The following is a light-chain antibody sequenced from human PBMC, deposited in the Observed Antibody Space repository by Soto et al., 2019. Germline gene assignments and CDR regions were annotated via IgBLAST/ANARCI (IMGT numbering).Light chain of an antibody. Sequence: DFQMTQSPSSLSASVGDRVTITCQADQGISKSLSWYQQKPGMAPKLLIYDASNLETGVPSRFSGSGSGIDFTLTISSLQPEDFGRYYCQQYDDLPFTFAGGTKVEIK. CDR2: DAS. CDR3: QQYDDLPFT. V-gene: IGKV1-33*01. J-gene: IGKJ4*01. CDR1: QGISKS.